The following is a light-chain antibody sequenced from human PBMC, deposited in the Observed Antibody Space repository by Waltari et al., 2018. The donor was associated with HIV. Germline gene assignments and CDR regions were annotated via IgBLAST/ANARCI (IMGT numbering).Light chain of an antibody. J-gene: IGKJ4*01. CDR3: HQYYNMLT. Sequence: DIVMIQSPDSLAVSLGERATINCKSSQSLLYSPTNKNYLARYQQKPGHSPTLLIYWASTRQSGVPDRFSGSGSETDFTLTSINLQAEDVAVYYWHQYYNMLTFGGGTKVEI. CDR2: WAS. V-gene: IGKV4-1*01. CDR1: QSLLYSPTNKNY.